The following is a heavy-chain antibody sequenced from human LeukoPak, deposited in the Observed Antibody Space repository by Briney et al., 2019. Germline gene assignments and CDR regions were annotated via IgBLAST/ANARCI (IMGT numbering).Heavy chain of an antibody. J-gene: IGHJ3*02. Sequence: GESLKISCKGSGYSFTSYWVGWVRQMPGKGLGWMGIIYPRDSDTRYSPSFQGQATISADKSIYTAYLQWSGLKASVTAVYYCARHVTTASAARGFDIWGQGTRVTVSS. CDR3: ARHVTTASAARGFDI. V-gene: IGHV5-51*01. CDR2: IYPRDSDT. CDR1: GYSFTSYW. D-gene: IGHD1-14*01.